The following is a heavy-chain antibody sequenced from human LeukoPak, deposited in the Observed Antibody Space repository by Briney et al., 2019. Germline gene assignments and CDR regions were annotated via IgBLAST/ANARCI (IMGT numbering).Heavy chain of an antibody. CDR2: INPNSGGT. J-gene: IGHJ5*02. Sequence: ASVKVSCKAAGYTFTGYYMFWVRQAPGQGLQWMGRINPNSGGTNYAQKFQGRVTMTRDTSISTAYMELSRLRSDDTAVYYCARGYCSGGSCYSVENWFDPWGQGTLVTVSS. CDR3: ARGYCSGGSCYSVENWFDP. V-gene: IGHV1-2*06. D-gene: IGHD2-15*01. CDR1: GYTFTGYY.